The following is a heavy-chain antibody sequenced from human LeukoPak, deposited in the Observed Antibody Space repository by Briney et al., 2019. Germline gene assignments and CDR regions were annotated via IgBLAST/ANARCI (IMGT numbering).Heavy chain of an antibody. CDR1: GGTFSSYA. CDR3: AAVAANYNWFDP. J-gene: IGHJ5*02. V-gene: IGHV1-69*01. Sequence: SVKVSCKASGGTFSSYAISWVRQAPGQGLEWMGGIIPIFGTANYAQKFQGRVTITADESTSTAYMELSSLRSEDTAVYYCAAVAANYNWFDPGGQGTLVTVS. CDR2: IIPIFGTA. D-gene: IGHD2-15*01.